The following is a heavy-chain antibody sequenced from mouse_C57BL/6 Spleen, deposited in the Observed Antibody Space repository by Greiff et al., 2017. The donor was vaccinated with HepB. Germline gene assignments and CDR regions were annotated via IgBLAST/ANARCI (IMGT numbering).Heavy chain of an antibody. Sequence: EVKVEESGGGLVKPGGSLKLSCAASGFTFSDYGMHWVRPAPEKGLEWVAYISSGSSTIYYADTVKGRFTISRDNAKNTLFLQMTSLRSEDTAMYYCAPYGSSYGYFDVWGTGTTVTVSS. CDR3: APYGSSYGYFDV. CDR2: ISSGSSTI. J-gene: IGHJ1*03. CDR1: GFTFSDYG. D-gene: IGHD1-1*01. V-gene: IGHV5-17*01.